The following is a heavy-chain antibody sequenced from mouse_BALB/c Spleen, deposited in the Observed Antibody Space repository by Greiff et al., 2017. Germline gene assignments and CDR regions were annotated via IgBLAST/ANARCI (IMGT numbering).Heavy chain of an antibody. D-gene: IGHD3-3*01. Sequence: QVQLQQPGAELVKPGTSVKLSCKASGYNFTSYWINWVKLRPGQGLEWIGDIYPGSGSTNYNEKFKSKATLTVDTSSSTAYMQLSSLSSEDSALYYCARGTLYAMYYWGQGTSVTVSS. CDR1: GYNFTSYW. CDR3: ARGTLYAMYY. V-gene: IGHV1-55*01. CDR2: IYPGSGST. J-gene: IGHJ4*01.